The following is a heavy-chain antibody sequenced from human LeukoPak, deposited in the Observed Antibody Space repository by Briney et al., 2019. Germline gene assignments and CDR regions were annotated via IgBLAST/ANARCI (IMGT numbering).Heavy chain of an antibody. CDR3: ARSMTTVTTFDY. J-gene: IGHJ4*02. CDR2: ISSSSSYI. Sequence: GGPLRLSCAASGFTFSSYSMNWVRQAPGKGLEWVSSISSSSSYIYYADSVKGRFTISRDNAKNSLYLQMNSLRAEDTAVYYCARSMTTVTTFDYWGQGTQVTVSS. CDR1: GFTFSSYS. V-gene: IGHV3-21*01. D-gene: IGHD4-17*01.